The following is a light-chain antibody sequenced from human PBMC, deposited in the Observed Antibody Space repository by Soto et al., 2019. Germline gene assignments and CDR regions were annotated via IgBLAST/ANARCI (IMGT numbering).Light chain of an antibody. CDR1: QSVGSSY. J-gene: IGKJ1*01. Sequence: EVVLTQSPGTLSLSPGERATLSCRASQSVGSSYLAWYQQKPGQAPRVLIYGTSSRATGIPVRFSGSGSGTDFTLTISRLEPEDFAVYYCQQYGSSPETFGQGTKVDIK. CDR3: QQYGSSPET. V-gene: IGKV3-20*01. CDR2: GTS.